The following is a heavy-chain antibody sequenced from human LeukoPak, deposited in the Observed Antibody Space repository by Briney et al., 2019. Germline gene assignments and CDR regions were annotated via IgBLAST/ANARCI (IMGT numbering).Heavy chain of an antibody. D-gene: IGHD2-2*01. V-gene: IGHV4-4*07. J-gene: IGHJ5*02. Sequence: SETLSLTCAVYGGSFSGYYWSWIRQPAGKGLEWIGRIYTSGSTNYNPSLKSRVTISVDTSKNQFSLKLSSVTAADTAVYYCARDRVVPAAIGSSFAWFDPWGQGTLVTVSS. CDR2: IYTSGST. CDR1: GGSFSGYY. CDR3: ARDRVVPAAIGSSFAWFDP.